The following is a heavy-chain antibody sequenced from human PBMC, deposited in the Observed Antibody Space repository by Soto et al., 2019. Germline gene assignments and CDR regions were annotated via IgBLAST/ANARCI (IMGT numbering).Heavy chain of an antibody. V-gene: IGHV1-69*13. Sequence: SVKVSCKASGGTFSSYAISWVRQAPGQGLEWMGGIIPIFGTANYAQKFQGRVTITADESTSTAYMELSSLRSEGTAVYYCARGLGIVVVPAARAHYYYGMDVWGQGTTVTVSS. CDR1: GGTFSSYA. J-gene: IGHJ6*02. D-gene: IGHD2-2*03. CDR2: IIPIFGTA. CDR3: ARGLGIVVVPAARAHYYYGMDV.